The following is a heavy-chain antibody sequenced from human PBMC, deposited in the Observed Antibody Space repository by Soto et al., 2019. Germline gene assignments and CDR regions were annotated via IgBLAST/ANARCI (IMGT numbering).Heavy chain of an antibody. CDR2: TYYRSKWYN. V-gene: IGHV6-1*01. J-gene: IGHJ5*02. CDR1: GDSVSSNSAA. Sequence: QVQLQQSGPGLVKPSQTLSLTCAISGDSVSSNSAAWNWIRQSPSRGLEWLGRTYYRSKWYNDYAVSVKSRITINPDTSKNQFSLQLNSVTPEDTAVYYCARGSSGSYYNGNPRYDWFDPWGQGTLVTVSS. D-gene: IGHD3-10*01. CDR3: ARGSSGSYYNGNPRYDWFDP.